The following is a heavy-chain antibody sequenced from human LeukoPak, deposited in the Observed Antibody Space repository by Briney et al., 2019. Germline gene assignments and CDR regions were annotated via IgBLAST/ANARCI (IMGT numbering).Heavy chain of an antibody. Sequence: PGGSLRLSCAASGFTFSDYYMSWIRQAPGKGLEWVSYISSSGSTIYYADSVKGRFTISRDNAKNSLYLQMNGLRAEDTAAYYCAREYCSSTSCYFFYYYYMDVWGKGTTVTVSS. CDR1: GFTFSDYY. CDR3: AREYCSSTSCYFFYYYYMDV. D-gene: IGHD2-2*01. J-gene: IGHJ6*03. CDR2: ISSSGSTI. V-gene: IGHV3-11*01.